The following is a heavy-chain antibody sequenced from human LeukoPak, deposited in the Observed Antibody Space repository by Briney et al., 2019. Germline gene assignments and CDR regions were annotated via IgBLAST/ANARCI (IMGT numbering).Heavy chain of an antibody. CDR1: GYSISSGLH. CDR3: ARDVDLERFDY. CDR2: IYHTGST. D-gene: IGHD1-1*01. V-gene: IGHV4-38-2*02. Sequence: SETLSLTCSVSGYSISSGLHWGWIRQPPGKGLEWIGSIYHTGSTYYNPSLKSRVTISIDTSKNQFSLWVTSVTAADTAVYYCARDVDLERFDYWGQGTLVTVSS. J-gene: IGHJ4*02.